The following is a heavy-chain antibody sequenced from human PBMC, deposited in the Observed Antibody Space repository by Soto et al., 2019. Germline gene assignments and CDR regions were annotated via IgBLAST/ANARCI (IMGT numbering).Heavy chain of an antibody. Sequence: EVQLVESGGGLVQPGGSLRLSCAASGFTFSSYSMIWVRQPPGKGLECISYIDSGGTTIYQTDSVKGRFTISRDKDKNSLYMQMNSLRGEDTAVYYCARRPSSWYSDYWGLGTLVTVSS. CDR1: GFTFSSYS. V-gene: IGHV3-48*01. CDR3: ARRPSSWYSDY. J-gene: IGHJ4*02. D-gene: IGHD2-2*01. CDR2: IDSGGTTI.